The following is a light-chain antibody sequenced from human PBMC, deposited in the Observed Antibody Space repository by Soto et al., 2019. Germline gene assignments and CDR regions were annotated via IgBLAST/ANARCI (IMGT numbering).Light chain of an antibody. V-gene: IGKV4-1*01. CDR1: QSVLYSSNNKNY. Sequence: DIVMTQSPDSLTVSLGERATINCKSSQSVLYSSNNKNYLAWYQQKPGQPPKLLIYWASTRESGVPDRFSGSGSVTDFTLTISGLLAEDVAVYYCQQYYTTPRTFGQGTKVEIK. CDR3: QQYYTTPRT. J-gene: IGKJ1*01. CDR2: WAS.